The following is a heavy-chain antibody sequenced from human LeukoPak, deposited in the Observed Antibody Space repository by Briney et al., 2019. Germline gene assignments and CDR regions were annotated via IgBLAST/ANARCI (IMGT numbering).Heavy chain of an antibody. CDR3: ARGDCPNGVCYPAGY. V-gene: IGHV1-46*01. Sequence: ASVKVSCKASGYTFTSYYMHWVRQAPGQGLEWMGIINPSGGSTSYAQKFQGRVTMTRDTSTSTVYMELSSLRSEDTAVYYSARGDCPNGVCYPAGYWGQGTLVTVSS. J-gene: IGHJ1*01. CDR2: INPSGGST. D-gene: IGHD2-8*01. CDR1: GYTFTSYY.